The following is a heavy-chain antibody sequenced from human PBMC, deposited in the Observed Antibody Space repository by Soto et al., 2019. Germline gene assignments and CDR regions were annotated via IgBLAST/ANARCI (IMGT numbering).Heavy chain of an antibody. J-gene: IGHJ4*01. D-gene: IGHD3-22*01. V-gene: IGHV4-31*03. Sequence: SETLSLTCTVSGGSISSGGYYWSWIRQHPGKGLEWIGYIYYGGSTYYNPSLKSRATISGDTSKNQFSLKLSSVTAADTALSPCASGGSYDENSGQNSYDCLGRGILV. CDR3: ASGGSYDENSGQNSYDC. CDR1: GGSISSGGYY. CDR2: IYYGGST.